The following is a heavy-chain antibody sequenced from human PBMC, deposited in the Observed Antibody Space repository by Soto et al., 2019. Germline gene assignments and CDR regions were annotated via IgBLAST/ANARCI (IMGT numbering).Heavy chain of an antibody. CDR2: IYYSGST. CDR1: GGSISSGGYY. V-gene: IGHV4-31*01. J-gene: IGHJ4*02. CDR3: AGDYGGNRYYGDS. Sequence: QVQLQESGPGLVKPSQTLSLTCTVSGGSISSGGYYWSWIRQHPGKGLEGSGYIYYSGSTYYSPSLHSPVTRSVSTSENQFALKLSSVAAADTAVYYCAGDYGGNRYYGDSWGRGTLVTV. D-gene: IGHD4-17*01.